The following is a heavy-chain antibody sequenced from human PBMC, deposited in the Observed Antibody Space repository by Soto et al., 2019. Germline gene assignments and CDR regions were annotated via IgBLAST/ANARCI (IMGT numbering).Heavy chain of an antibody. CDR3: AKVSSEGAFDI. J-gene: IGHJ3*02. D-gene: IGHD6-19*01. CDR2: ISYDGSNK. V-gene: IGHV3-30*18. Sequence: QVQLVESGGGVVQPGRSLRLSCAASGFTFSSYGMHWVRQAPGKGLEWEAVISYDGSNKYYADSVKGRFTISRDNSKNTLYLQMNSLRAEDTAVYYCAKVSSEGAFDIWGQGTMVTVSS. CDR1: GFTFSSYG.